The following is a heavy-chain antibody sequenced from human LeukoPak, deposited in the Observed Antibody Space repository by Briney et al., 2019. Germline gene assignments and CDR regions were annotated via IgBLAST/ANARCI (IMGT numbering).Heavy chain of an antibody. CDR3: ARDIGSSGWYEGLDY. J-gene: IGHJ4*02. CDR2: INPSGGST. D-gene: IGHD6-19*01. CDR1: GYTFTSYY. V-gene: IGHV1-46*01. Sequence: GASVKVSCKASGYTFTSYYMHWVRQAPGQGLEWMGIINPSGGSTSYAQKFQGRVTMTRDMSTSTVYMELSSLRSEDTAVYYCARDIGSSGWYEGLDYWGQGTLVTVSS.